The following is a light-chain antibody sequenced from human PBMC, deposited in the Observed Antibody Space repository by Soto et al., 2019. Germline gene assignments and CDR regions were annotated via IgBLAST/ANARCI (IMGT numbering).Light chain of an antibody. V-gene: IGLV2-14*01. CDR1: TTDVGRYDY. CDR3: SSYTNRNTLV. Sequence: QSALTQPASVSGSPGQSITISCTGTTTDVGRYDYVSWYQQYPGRAPKLMIYDVSNRPSGVSNRFSGSKSGNTASLTISGLQADDEADYYCSSYTNRNTLVFGGGTQLTVL. CDR2: DVS. J-gene: IGLJ2*01.